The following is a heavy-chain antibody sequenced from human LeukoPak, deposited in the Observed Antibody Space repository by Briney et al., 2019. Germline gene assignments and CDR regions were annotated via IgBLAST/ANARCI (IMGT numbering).Heavy chain of an antibody. D-gene: IGHD5-24*01. V-gene: IGHV4-61*02. CDR2: IYTSGST. CDR1: GGSISSGSYY. CDR3: AREKRRNGYNYLDY. Sequence: SETLSLTCNVSGGSISSGSYYWSWIRQPAGKGLEWIGRIYTSGSTNYNPSLKSRVTTSVDTSKNQFSLKLSSVTAADTAVYYCAREKRRNGYNYLDYWGQGTLVTVSS. J-gene: IGHJ4*02.